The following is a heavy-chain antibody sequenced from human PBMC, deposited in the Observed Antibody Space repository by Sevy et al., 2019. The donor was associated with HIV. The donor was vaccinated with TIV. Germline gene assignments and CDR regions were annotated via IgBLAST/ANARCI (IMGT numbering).Heavy chain of an antibody. Sequence: ASVVSCKASGHTFSDYYIQWVRQAPGQGLEWMGWINSNSGAISYAQKFQGRVTMTSDTSISTVYMELSRLRSDDTAVYYCATEYSYDYWGQGTLVTVSS. CDR1: GHTFSDYY. J-gene: IGHJ4*02. D-gene: IGHD4-4*01. V-gene: IGHV1-2*02. CDR3: ATEYSYDY. CDR2: INSNSGAI.